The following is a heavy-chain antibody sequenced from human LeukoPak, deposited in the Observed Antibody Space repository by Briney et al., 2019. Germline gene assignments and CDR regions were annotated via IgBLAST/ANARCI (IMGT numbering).Heavy chain of an antibody. D-gene: IGHD6-19*01. CDR3: ARARIPENSSGWYYFDY. Sequence: PSETLSLTCAVYVGSFSGYYWSWIRQPPGKGLEWIGENNHRGSTNYHPSLKSRVTISVDTSKNQFSLKLSSVTAADTAVYYCARARIPENSSGWYYFDYWGQGTLVTVSS. V-gene: IGHV4-34*01. CDR1: VGSFSGYY. J-gene: IGHJ4*02. CDR2: NNHRGST.